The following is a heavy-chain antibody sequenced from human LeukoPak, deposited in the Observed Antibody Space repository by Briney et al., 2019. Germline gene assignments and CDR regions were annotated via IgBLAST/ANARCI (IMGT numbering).Heavy chain of an antibody. CDR3: ARGGKKALAGTRSPQYFQH. V-gene: IGHV3-30*02. J-gene: IGHJ1*01. D-gene: IGHD6-19*01. Sequence: GGSLRLSSTASGFTFGDYAMSWFRQAPGKGLEWVAFIRYDGSNKYYADSVKGRFTISRDNSKNTLYLQMNSLRAEDTAVYYCARGGKKALAGTRSPQYFQHWGQGTLVTVSS. CDR2: IRYDGSNK. CDR1: GFTFGDYA.